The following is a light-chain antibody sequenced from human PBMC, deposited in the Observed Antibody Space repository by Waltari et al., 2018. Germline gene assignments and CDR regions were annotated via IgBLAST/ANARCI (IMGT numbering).Light chain of an antibody. CDR1: SPNIGNNQ. J-gene: IGLJ2*01. CDR3: AAWDDSRSVV. V-gene: IGLV1-47*01. Sequence: QSLLTQSPSASGTPGQRVSISCSVSSPNIGNNQVYWYQHFPGTAPRLLIYDTDRRPSGVPERFSASKSGTSASLAISGLRSEDEADYYCAAWDDSRSVVFGGGTRLTVL. CDR2: DTD.